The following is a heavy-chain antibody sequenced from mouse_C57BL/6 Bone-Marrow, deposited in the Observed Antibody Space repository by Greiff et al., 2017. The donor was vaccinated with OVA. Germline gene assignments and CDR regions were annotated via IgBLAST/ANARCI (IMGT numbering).Heavy chain of an antibody. Sequence: VQLQQSGPELVKPGASVKMSCKASGYTFTDYNMHWVKQSHGKSLEWIGYINPNNGGTSYNQKFKGKATLTVNKPSSTAYMELRSLTSEDSAVYYCARLYGSKGGYAMDYWGQGTSVTVSS. D-gene: IGHD1-1*01. CDR1: GYTFTDYN. J-gene: IGHJ4*01. CDR3: ARLYGSKGGYAMDY. CDR2: INPNNGGT. V-gene: IGHV1-22*01.